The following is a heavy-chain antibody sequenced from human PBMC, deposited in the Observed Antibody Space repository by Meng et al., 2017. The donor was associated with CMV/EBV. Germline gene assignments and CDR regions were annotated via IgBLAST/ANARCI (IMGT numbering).Heavy chain of an antibody. V-gene: IGHV3-48*04. J-gene: IGHJ4*02. CDR2: INSGSGVM. CDR1: GFVFSRYS. D-gene: IGHD3-22*01. Sequence: GGSLRPSCAASGFVFSRYSMNWVRQAPGKGLEWLAYINSGSGVMSYADSVKGRFIISRDNTKDSLHLQMNSLIAEDTAVYYCAKDKWNYYYDNPEYTSIYFDSWGQGTLVTVSS. CDR3: AKDKWNYYYDNPEYTSIYFDS.